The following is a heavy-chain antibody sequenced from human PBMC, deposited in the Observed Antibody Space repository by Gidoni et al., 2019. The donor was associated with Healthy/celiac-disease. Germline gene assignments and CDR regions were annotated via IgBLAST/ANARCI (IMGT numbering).Heavy chain of an antibody. D-gene: IGHD6-13*01. V-gene: IGHV3-33*01. Sequence: QVQLVESGGGVVQPGRSLRLSCAASGFTFSSYGMHWVRQAPGKGLEWVAVIWYDGSNKYYADSVKGRFTISRDNSKNTLYLQMNSLRAEDTAVYYCARDWVAGTDEYYYYYYGMDVWGQGTTVTVSS. CDR2: IWYDGSNK. J-gene: IGHJ6*02. CDR1: GFTFSSYG. CDR3: ARDWVAGTDEYYYYYYGMDV.